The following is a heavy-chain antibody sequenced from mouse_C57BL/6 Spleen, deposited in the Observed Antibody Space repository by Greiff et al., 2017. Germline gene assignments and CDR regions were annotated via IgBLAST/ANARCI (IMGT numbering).Heavy chain of an antibody. Sequence: EESGPGLVKPSQSLSLTCSVTGYSITSGYYWNWIRQFPGNKLEWMGYISYDGSNNYNPSLKNRISITRDTSKNQFFLKLNSVTTEDTATYYCARDDLYYFDYWGQGTTLTVSS. CDR1: GYSITSGYY. J-gene: IGHJ2*01. D-gene: IGHD2-4*01. V-gene: IGHV3-6*01. CDR3: ARDDLYYFDY. CDR2: ISYDGSN.